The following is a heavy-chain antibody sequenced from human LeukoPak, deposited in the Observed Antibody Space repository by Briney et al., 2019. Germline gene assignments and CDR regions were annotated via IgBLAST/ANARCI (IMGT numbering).Heavy chain of an antibody. CDR3: AREGSSSWYPVFVY. V-gene: IGHV3-30*04. D-gene: IGHD6-13*01. Sequence: GGSLRLSCAASGFTFSSYAMHWVRQAPGKGLEWVAVISYDGSNKYYADSVKGRFTISRDNSKNTLYLQMNSLRAEDTALYYCAREGSSSWYPVFVYWGQGTLVTVSS. CDR1: GFTFSSYA. J-gene: IGHJ4*02. CDR2: ISYDGSNK.